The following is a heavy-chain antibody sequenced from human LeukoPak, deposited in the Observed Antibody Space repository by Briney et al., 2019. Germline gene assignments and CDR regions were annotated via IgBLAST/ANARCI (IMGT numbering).Heavy chain of an antibody. CDR1: GFKFDDYG. D-gene: IGHD3-10*01. Sequence: PGGSLRLSCAASGFKFDDYGMHWVRQVPGKGLQWVAGIGWNSGSRAYADSVRGRFIISRDNAKKFLYLQMNSLRTEDMALYYCAKGIHGAESSSYMDVWGKGTTVTVSS. V-gene: IGHV3-9*03. CDR2: IGWNSGSR. J-gene: IGHJ6*03. CDR3: AKGIHGAESSSYMDV.